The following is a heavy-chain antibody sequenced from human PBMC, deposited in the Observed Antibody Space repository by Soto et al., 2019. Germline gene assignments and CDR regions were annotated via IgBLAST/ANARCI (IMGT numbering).Heavy chain of an antibody. V-gene: IGHV1-3*01. CDR2: INAANGNT. D-gene: IGHD2-15*01. J-gene: IGHJ4*02. CDR1: GYTFTTYA. CDR3: VRDPGFRVVAGARY. Sequence: QVQLVQSGAEVKKPGASVKLSCKTSGYTFTTYAIHWVRQAPGQGLEWVGWINAANGNTKYSPKFQDRVTLTRETSANTGCVELSSLTSEDTAVYFCVRDPGFRVVAGARYWGQGVLVTVSS.